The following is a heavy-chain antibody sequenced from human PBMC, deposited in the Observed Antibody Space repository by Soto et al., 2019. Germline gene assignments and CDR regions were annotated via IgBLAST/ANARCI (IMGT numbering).Heavy chain of an antibody. CDR2: ISYDGSNK. V-gene: IGHV3-30*18. J-gene: IGHJ5*02. CDR3: AKEVVAATPVFHNWFDP. CDR1: GFTFSSYG. D-gene: IGHD2-15*01. Sequence: GGSLRLSCAASGFTFSSYGMHWVRQAPGKGPEWVAVISYDGSNKYYADSVKGRFTISRDNSKNTLYLQMNSLRAEDTAVYYCAKEVVAATPVFHNWFDPWGQGTLVTGSS.